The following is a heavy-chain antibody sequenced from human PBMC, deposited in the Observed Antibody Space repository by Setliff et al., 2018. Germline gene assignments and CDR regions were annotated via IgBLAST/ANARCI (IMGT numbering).Heavy chain of an antibody. V-gene: IGHV3-33*08. CDR1: GFTFSTYR. CDR3: ARTCSGSGCYAGLES. Sequence: GGSLRLSCAASGFTFSTYRMHWVRQAPGKGLEWVAVIWDDGVKKYHADAVKGRFTISRDNSKNTLYLQMNSLRPEDTAVYYCARTCSGSGCYAGLESWGQGTPVTVSS. J-gene: IGHJ4*02. D-gene: IGHD2-15*01. CDR2: IWDDGVKK.